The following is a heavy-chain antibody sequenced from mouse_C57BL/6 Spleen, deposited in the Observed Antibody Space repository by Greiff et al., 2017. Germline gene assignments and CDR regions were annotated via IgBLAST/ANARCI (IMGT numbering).Heavy chain of an antibody. V-gene: IGHV1-53*01. Sequence: VQLQQPGTELVKPGASVKLSCKASGYTFTSYWMHWVKQRPGQGLEWIGNINPSNGGTNYNEKFKGKATLTVDKSSSTAYMQLSSLTSEDSAVCEWAKCVWASIDYWGQGTSVTVSS. D-gene: IGHD2-10*02. CDR3: AKCVWASIDY. CDR2: INPSNGGT. J-gene: IGHJ4*01. CDR1: GYTFTSYW.